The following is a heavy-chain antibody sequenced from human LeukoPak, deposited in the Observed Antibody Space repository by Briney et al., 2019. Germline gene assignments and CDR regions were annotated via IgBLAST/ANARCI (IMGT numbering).Heavy chain of an antibody. CDR3: ARVGGIPLGAFDI. D-gene: IGHD3-10*01. V-gene: IGHV4-4*07. Sequence: PSETLSLTCTVSGGSINSYYWSWIRQPAGKGLEWIGRFYTSGSTTYNPSLKSRVTMPVDTSKNQFSLKLTSVTAADPAVYYCARVGGIPLGAFDIWGPGTMVTVSS. CDR1: GGSINSYY. J-gene: IGHJ3*02. CDR2: FYTSGST.